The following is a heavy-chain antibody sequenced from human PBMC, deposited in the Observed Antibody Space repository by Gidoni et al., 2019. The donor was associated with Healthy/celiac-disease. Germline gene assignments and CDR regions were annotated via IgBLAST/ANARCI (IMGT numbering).Heavy chain of an antibody. CDR2: ISGSGGST. CDR1: GFTFSSYA. Sequence: EVQLVESGGGLVQPGGSLRLSCAASGFTFSSYAMRWVRQAPGKGLEWVSAISGSGGSTYYADSVKGRFTISRDNSKNTLYLQMNSLRAEDTAVYYCAKDAPDIVVVPAANNWFDPWGQGTLVTVSS. CDR3: AKDAPDIVVVPAANNWFDP. V-gene: IGHV3-23*04. J-gene: IGHJ5*02. D-gene: IGHD2-2*01.